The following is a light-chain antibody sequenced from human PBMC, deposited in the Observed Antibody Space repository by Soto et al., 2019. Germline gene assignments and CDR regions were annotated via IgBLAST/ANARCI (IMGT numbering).Light chain of an antibody. Sequence: DIQLTQPPSTLSASVGDRVTITCRASQGITGWLACYQQKPGKAPKLLIFDASTLGSGVPPRFTGSGSGTEFTLRISNLQPDDFATYYCQQYQRYWTFGHGTTG. V-gene: IGKV1-5*01. CDR3: QQYQRYWT. CDR1: QGITGW. CDR2: DAS. J-gene: IGKJ1*01.